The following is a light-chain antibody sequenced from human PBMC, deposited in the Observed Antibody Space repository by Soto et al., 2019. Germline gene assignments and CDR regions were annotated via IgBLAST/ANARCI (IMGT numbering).Light chain of an antibody. Sequence: LTQPASVSGSPGQSIAISCTGTSSDVGGYNYVSWYQQHPGKAPKLMICEVSNRPSGVSDRFSGSKSGNTASLTISGLQAEEEADYYCSSYTTRSTLVFGTGTKVTVL. CDR1: SSDVGGYNY. CDR2: EVS. J-gene: IGLJ1*01. CDR3: SSYTTRSTLV. V-gene: IGLV2-14*01.